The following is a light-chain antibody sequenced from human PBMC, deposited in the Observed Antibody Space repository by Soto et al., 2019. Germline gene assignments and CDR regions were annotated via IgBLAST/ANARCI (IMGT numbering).Light chain of an antibody. CDR2: DTT. V-gene: IGLV1-51*01. CDR3: GTWDTSLSAFYV. J-gene: IGLJ1*01. CDR1: SSNIGSNY. Sequence: QSVLTQPPSVSAAPGQTGTISCAGSSSNIGSNYVSWYQHLPGTAPKLLIFDTTKRPSDIPDRFSGVKSGTSATLDIAGLQTGDEADYYCGTWDTSLSAFYVFGTGTKLTVL.